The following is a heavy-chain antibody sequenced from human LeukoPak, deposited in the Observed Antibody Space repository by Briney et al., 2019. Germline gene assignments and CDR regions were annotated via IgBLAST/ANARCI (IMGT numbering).Heavy chain of an antibody. Sequence: ASAALSLTCTVSGGSISNTTYYWAWIRQPPGMGLEWIGSVYYGETTYYNPSLESRVTISVDTSKNQFSLRLNSVTAADTAVYYCARHEASYFYYYMDVWGAGTTVIVSS. J-gene: IGHJ6*03. CDR1: GGSISNTTYY. CDR3: ARHEASYFYYYMDV. CDR2: VYYGETT. V-gene: IGHV4-39*01.